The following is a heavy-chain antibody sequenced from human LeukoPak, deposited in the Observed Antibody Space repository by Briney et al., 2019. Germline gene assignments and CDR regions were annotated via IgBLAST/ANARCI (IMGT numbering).Heavy chain of an antibody. CDR1: GFIFSSYA. CDR3: ARIVGFLREGAFDI. Sequence: AGGSLRLSCEASGFIFSSYAMNWVRQAPGKGLEWVSGISGSGDSTYYADSVKGRFTISRDNSKNTLYLQMNSLRAEDTAVYYCARIVGFLREGAFDIWGQGTMVTVSS. D-gene: IGHD1-26*01. V-gene: IGHV3-23*01. J-gene: IGHJ3*02. CDR2: ISGSGDST.